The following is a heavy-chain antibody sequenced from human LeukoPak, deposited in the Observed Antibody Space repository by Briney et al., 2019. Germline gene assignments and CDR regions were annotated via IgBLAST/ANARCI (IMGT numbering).Heavy chain of an antibody. D-gene: IGHD3-22*01. Sequence: TGGSLRLSCAASGFTFSSYAMHWVRQAPGKGLEWVAVISYDGSNKYYADSVKGRFTISRDNSKNTLYLQMNSLRAEDAAVYYCARARWLDDAFDIWGQGTMVTVSS. CDR1: GFTFSSYA. CDR2: ISYDGSNK. CDR3: ARARWLDDAFDI. V-gene: IGHV3-30-3*01. J-gene: IGHJ3*02.